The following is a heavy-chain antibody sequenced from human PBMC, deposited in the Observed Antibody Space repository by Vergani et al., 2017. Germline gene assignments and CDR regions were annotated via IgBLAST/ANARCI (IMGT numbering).Heavy chain of an antibody. Sequence: QVQLQQWGAGLLKPSETLSLTCAVYGGSFSGYYWSWIRQPPGKGLERSGEINHSGSTNYNPSLKSRVTISVDTSKNQFSLKLSSVTAADTAVYYCARGQGIAAAVSSPDYWGQGTLVTVSS. CDR1: GGSFSGYY. V-gene: IGHV4-34*01. J-gene: IGHJ4*02. D-gene: IGHD6-13*01. CDR3: ARGQGIAAAVSSPDY. CDR2: INHSGST.